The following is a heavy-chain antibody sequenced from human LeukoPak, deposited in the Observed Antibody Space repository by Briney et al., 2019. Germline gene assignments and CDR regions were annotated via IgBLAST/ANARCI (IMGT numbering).Heavy chain of an antibody. V-gene: IGHV3-23*01. CDR2: ISHSGGTT. J-gene: IGHJ3*02. Sequence: GGSLRLSCAASGFTFSNYAMSWVRQAPGKGLEWVSAISHSGGTTYYADSVRGRFTISRDNSKNTLYLQMKSLRAEDTAVYYCAKAPPPYCSGGSCFDAFDIWGQGTMVTVSS. CDR3: AKAPPPYCSGGSCFDAFDI. D-gene: IGHD2-15*01. CDR1: GFTFSNYA.